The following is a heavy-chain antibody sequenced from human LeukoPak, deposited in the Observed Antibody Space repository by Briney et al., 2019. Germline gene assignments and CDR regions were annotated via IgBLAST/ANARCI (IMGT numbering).Heavy chain of an antibody. CDR3: ARDNSVGDIAWWFDP. CDR1: GYTFSNHD. CDR2: MNPNSGNT. V-gene: IGHV1-8*01. D-gene: IGHD3-10*01. Sequence: AASVKVSCKASGYTFSNHDINWVRQATGQGLEWMGWMNPNSGNTGYAQKFQGRVTLTRDMSANTDYMELRSLKSEDTAVYYCARDNSVGDIAWWFDPWGQGTLVTVSS. J-gene: IGHJ5*02.